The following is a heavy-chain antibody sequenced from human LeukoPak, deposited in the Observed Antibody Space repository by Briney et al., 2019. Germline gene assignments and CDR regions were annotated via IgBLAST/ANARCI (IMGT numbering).Heavy chain of an antibody. Sequence: LRLSCAASGFTFSDYYMSWIRQAPGKGLEWIGEVSHSGITNYNPSLKSRVTISEDTSKNQVSLMLTSVTASDTAVYYCARKQWLGPIDYWGQGTLVTVSS. J-gene: IGHJ4*02. CDR3: ARKQWLGPIDY. CDR2: VSHSGIT. D-gene: IGHD6-19*01. CDR1: GFTFSDYY. V-gene: IGHV4-34*01.